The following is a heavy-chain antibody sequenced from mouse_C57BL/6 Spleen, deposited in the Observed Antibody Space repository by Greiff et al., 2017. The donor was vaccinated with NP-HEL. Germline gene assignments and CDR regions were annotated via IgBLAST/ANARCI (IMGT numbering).Heavy chain of an antibody. Sequence: VQVVESGAELVKPGASVKISCKASGYAFSSYWMNWVKQRPGKGLEWIGQIYPGDGDTNYNGKFKGKATLTADKSSSTAYMQLSSLTSEDSAVYFCARGTTVVATDAMDYWGQGTSVTVSS. CDR3: ARGTTVVATDAMDY. J-gene: IGHJ4*01. CDR1: GYAFSSYW. D-gene: IGHD1-1*01. V-gene: IGHV1-80*01. CDR2: IYPGDGDT.